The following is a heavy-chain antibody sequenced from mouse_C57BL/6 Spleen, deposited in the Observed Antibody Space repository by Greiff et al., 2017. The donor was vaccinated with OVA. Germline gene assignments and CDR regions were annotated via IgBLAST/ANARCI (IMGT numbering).Heavy chain of an antibody. Sequence: EVQLQQSGPELVKPGASVKISCKASGYSFTGYYMNWVKQSPEKSLEWIGEINPSTGGTTYNQKFKAKATLTVDKSSSTAYMQLKSLTSEDSAVXYCARESNPYYAMDYWGQGTSVTVSS. D-gene: IGHD2-5*01. V-gene: IGHV1-42*01. CDR1: GYSFTGYY. CDR3: ARESNPYYAMDY. J-gene: IGHJ4*01. CDR2: INPSTGGT.